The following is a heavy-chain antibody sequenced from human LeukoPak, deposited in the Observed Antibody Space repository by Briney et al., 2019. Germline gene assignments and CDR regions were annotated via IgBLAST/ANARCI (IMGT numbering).Heavy chain of an antibody. CDR3: TTDEDWNYARKDV. J-gene: IGHJ6*02. CDR2: TVSEIDGGTT. D-gene: IGHD1-7*01. Sequence: PGGSLRLSCAASGFTFNYAWMSWVRQVPGKGLEWVGQTVSEIDGGTTDYAAPVKGRFTISRDDSKSTLYLQMYSLKIEDTAVYYCTTDEDWNYARKDVWGQGATVIVSS. V-gene: IGHV3-15*04. CDR1: GFTFNYAW.